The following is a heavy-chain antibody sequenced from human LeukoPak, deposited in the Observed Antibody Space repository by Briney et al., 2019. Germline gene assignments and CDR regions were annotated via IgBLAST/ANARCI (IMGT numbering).Heavy chain of an antibody. CDR2: IKEDGSER. CDR3: ARGRIAMGV. D-gene: IGHD5-18*01. Sequence: GGSLRLSSAASGFTFSTYWMSWVRQAPGKGLEWVANIKEDGSERYYVDSVKGRFTISRDNAKNSLYLQMNSLRVEDTALYYCARGRIAMGVWGQGTLVTVSS. J-gene: IGHJ4*02. CDR1: GFTFSTYW. V-gene: IGHV3-7*03.